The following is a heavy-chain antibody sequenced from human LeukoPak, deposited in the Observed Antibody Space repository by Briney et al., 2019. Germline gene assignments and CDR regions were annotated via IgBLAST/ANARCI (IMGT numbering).Heavy chain of an antibody. V-gene: IGHV6-1*01. CDR2: TYYRSKWYN. J-gene: IGHJ3*02. D-gene: IGHD6-19*01. Sequence: SQTLSLTCAISGDSVSSNSAAWNWIRQSPSRGLEWLERTYYRSKWYNDYAVSVKSRITINPDTSKNQFSLQLNSVTPEDTAVYYCARESSGWPYRNGAFDIWGQGTMVTVSS. CDR1: GDSVSSNSAA. CDR3: ARESSGWPYRNGAFDI.